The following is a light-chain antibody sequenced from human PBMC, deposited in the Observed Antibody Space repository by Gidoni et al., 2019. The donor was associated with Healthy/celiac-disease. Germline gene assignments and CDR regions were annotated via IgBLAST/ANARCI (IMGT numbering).Light chain of an antibody. J-gene: IGKJ2*01. CDR2: WAS. CDR1: QSVLSSSNNKNY. CDR3: QQSYSTPPT. V-gene: IGKV4-1*01. Sequence: DIVMTQSPDSLAVSLGERATINCKSSQSVLSSSNNKNYLAWYQQKPGQPPKLLIYWASTRESGVPDRFSGSGSGTDFTLTISSLQAEDVAVYYCQQSYSTPPTFGQGTKLEIK.